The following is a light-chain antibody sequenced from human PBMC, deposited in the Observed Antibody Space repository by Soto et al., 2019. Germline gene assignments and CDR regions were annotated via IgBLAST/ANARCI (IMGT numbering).Light chain of an antibody. J-gene: IGKJ1*01. CDR2: GAS. V-gene: IGKV1-12*01. CDR3: QQTSAFPRT. Sequence: DIQMTQSPSSVSASVGDRLTITCRARRDISNSLAWYQQTPGKAPKLLLRGASSLHRGVPSRFSGGGAGTEFTLTISSLQPEDFAPYYCQQTSAFPRTFGQGTKV. CDR1: RDISNS.